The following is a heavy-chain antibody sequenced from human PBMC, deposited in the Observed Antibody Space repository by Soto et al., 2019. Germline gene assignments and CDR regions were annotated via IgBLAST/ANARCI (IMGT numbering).Heavy chain of an antibody. CDR1: GFSFRNYW. V-gene: IGHV3-7*01. CDR3: VRDSCWYVLDY. D-gene: IGHD6-19*01. Sequence: EVQLVESGGGLVQPGGSLRLSCAASGFSFRNYWMSWVRQAPGKGLEWVANIKQDGSEKYHVDSVKGRFTITRDNAENSLYLQMDSLRVEDSAVYYCVRDSCWYVLDYWGQGTLVTVSS. J-gene: IGHJ4*02. CDR2: IKQDGSEK.